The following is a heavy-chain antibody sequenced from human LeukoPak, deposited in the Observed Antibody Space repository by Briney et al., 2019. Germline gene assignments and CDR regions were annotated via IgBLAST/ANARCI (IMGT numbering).Heavy chain of an antibody. V-gene: IGHV3-74*01. CDR1: GFTFSSYW. Sequence: GGSLRLSCAASGFTFSSYWMHWVRQAPGKGLVWVSRINSDGSSTSYADSVKGRFTISRDNAKNTLHLQMNSLRAEDTAVYYCARGYCSSTSCYELDYWGQGTLVTVSS. J-gene: IGHJ4*02. D-gene: IGHD2-2*01. CDR2: INSDGSST. CDR3: ARGYCSSTSCYELDY.